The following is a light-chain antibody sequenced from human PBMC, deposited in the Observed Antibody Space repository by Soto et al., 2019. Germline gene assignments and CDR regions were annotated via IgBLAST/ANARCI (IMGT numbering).Light chain of an antibody. CDR1: SSDVGGYNY. CDR3: CSYAGSYTFV. V-gene: IGLV2-11*01. CDR2: DVR. J-gene: IGLJ1*01. Sequence: QSALTQPRSVSGCPGQSVTISCTGTSSDVGGYNYVSWYQQHPGKAPKLMIYDVRKRPSGVPDRFSGSKSGNTASLTISGLQAEDEADYYCCSYAGSYTFVFGTGTKVTVL.